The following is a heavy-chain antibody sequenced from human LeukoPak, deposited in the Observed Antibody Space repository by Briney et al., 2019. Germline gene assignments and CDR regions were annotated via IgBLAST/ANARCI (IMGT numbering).Heavy chain of an antibody. D-gene: IGHD5-18*01. CDR2: INPNSGGT. V-gene: IGHV1-2*04. Sequence: GASVKVSCKASGYTFTGYYMHWVRQAPGQGLEWMGWINPNSGGTNYAQKFQGWVTMTRDTSISTAYMELSRLRSDDTAVYYCARDRHGYSYAMYYSDYWGQGTLVTVSS. CDR1: GYTFTGYY. J-gene: IGHJ4*02. CDR3: ARDRHGYSYAMYYSDY.